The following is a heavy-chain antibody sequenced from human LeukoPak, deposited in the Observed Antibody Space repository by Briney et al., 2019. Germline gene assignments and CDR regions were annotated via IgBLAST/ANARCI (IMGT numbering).Heavy chain of an antibody. V-gene: IGHV3-48*03. CDR1: GFTFRLYE. J-gene: IGHJ4*02. CDR3: AKDRRGWYWEFDY. CDR2: ISTSGSRI. D-gene: IGHD6-19*01. Sequence: PGGPLRLSCAASGFTFRLYEMNGARQAPEKGRVGGSYISTSGSRISYAASVKGRFTISRDNSKNTLYLQMKSLRAEDTAVYYCAKDRRGWYWEFDYWGQGTLVTVSS.